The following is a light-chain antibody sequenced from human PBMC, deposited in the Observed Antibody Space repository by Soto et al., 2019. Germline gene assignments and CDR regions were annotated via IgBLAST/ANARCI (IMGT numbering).Light chain of an antibody. CDR3: QSYDSSLSGYV. J-gene: IGLJ1*01. CDR1: SSNIGAGYD. Sequence: QSVLTQPPSVSGAPGQGVTISYTGSSSNIGAGYDVHWYQHLPGTAPKLLIYGNSNRPSGVPDRFSGSKSGTSASLAITGLQAEDEADYYCQSYDSSLSGYVFGTGPKVTVL. V-gene: IGLV1-40*01. CDR2: GNS.